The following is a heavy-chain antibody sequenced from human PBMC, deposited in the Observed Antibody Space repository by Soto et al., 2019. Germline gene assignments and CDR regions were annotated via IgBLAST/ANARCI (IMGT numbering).Heavy chain of an antibody. CDR3: AGQPYCSGGGSSGLAP. J-gene: IGHJ5*02. CDR1: GGTFSSYT. Sequence: SVKVSCKASGGTFSSYTISWVRQAPGQGLEWMGRIIPILGIANYAQKFQGRVTITADKSTSTAYMELSSLRSEDTAVYYCAGQPYCSGGGSSGLAPWAQRTLVTVPS. V-gene: IGHV1-69*02. D-gene: IGHD2-15*01. CDR2: IIPILGIA.